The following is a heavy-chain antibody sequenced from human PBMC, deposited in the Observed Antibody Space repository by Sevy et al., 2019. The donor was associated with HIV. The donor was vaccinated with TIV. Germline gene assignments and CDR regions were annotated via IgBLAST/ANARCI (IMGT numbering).Heavy chain of an antibody. CDR3: AKDFTGYNGMDV. CDR2: ISYDGRNK. D-gene: IGHD3-9*01. V-gene: IGHV3-30*18. Sequence: GGSLRLSCAVSGIIFTTSGMHWVRQAPGKGLEWVAVISYDGRNKFYGDSMKGRFTISKDNSKNILYLKMNGLRAEDTAVYYCAKDFTGYNGMDVWGQGTMVTVSS. J-gene: IGHJ6*02. CDR1: GIIFTTSG.